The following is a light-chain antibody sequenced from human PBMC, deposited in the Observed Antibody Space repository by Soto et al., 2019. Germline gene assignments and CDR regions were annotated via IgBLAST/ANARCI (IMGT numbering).Light chain of an antibody. J-gene: IGLJ2*01. CDR2: DDT. V-gene: IGLV3-1*01. Sequence: SYELTQPPSVSVSPGQTATMTCSGDKLGAKYVCWYQQKPGQAPVLVIYDDTKRPSGIPERFSGSNSGNTATLPISGTQAMDGADYYCQAWDNSVVFGGGTKLTVL. CDR1: KLGAKY. CDR3: QAWDNSVV.